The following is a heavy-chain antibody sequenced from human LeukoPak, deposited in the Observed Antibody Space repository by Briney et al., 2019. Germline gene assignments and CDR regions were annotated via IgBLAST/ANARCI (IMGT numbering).Heavy chain of an antibody. Sequence: QPGGSLRLSCTASGFTFGDYAMSWVRQAPGKGLEWVGFIRSKAYGGTTEYAASVKGRFTISRDDSKSIAYLQMNSLKTEDTAVYYCTGDPVDIVVVPAAKSIYYYYYMDVWGKGTTVTVSS. CDR1: GFTFGDYA. CDR3: TGDPVDIVVVPAAKSIYYYYYMDV. D-gene: IGHD2-2*01. CDR2: IRSKAYGGTT. V-gene: IGHV3-49*04. J-gene: IGHJ6*03.